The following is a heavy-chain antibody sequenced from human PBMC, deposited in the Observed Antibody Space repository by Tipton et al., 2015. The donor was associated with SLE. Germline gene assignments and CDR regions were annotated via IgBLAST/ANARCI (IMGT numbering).Heavy chain of an antibody. CDR2: INHSGST. D-gene: IGHD3-9*01. J-gene: IGHJ1*01. CDR1: GYSISSGYY. CDR3: ARASGFDWLSD. Sequence: TLSLTCAVSGYSISSGYYWGWIRQPPGKGLEWIGEINHSGSTNYNPSLKSRVTISVDTSKNQFSLKLSSVTAADTAVYYCARASGFDWLSDWGQGTLVTVSS. V-gene: IGHV4-38-2*01.